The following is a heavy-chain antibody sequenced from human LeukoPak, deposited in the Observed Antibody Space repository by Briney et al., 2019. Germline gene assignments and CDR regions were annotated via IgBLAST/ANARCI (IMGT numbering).Heavy chain of an antibody. CDR1: GFTFSSYA. V-gene: IGHV3-23*01. Sequence: PGGSLRLSCAASGFTFSSYAMSWVRQAPGKGLEWVSAISGSGGSTYYADSVKGRFTISRDNSKNTLYLQMNSLRAESTAVYYCAKSRYGDYLWYFDLWGRGTLVTVSS. CDR2: ISGSGGST. CDR3: AKSRYGDYLWYFDL. J-gene: IGHJ2*01. D-gene: IGHD4-17*01.